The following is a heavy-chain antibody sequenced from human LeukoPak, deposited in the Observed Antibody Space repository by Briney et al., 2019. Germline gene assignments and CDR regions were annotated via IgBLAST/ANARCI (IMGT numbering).Heavy chain of an antibody. J-gene: IGHJ4*02. V-gene: IGHV3-23*01. D-gene: IGHD5-24*01. CDR2: ISPRADIT. CDR1: GFTFSSHG. Sequence: PGGSLRLSCAASGFTFSSHGMNWVRQAPGKGLEWISGISPRADITYYADSVKGRFTISRDNSENTVYLHMSSLRAGDTAVYFCAKDDAWLQFNDWGQGTLVTVSS. CDR3: AKDDAWLQFND.